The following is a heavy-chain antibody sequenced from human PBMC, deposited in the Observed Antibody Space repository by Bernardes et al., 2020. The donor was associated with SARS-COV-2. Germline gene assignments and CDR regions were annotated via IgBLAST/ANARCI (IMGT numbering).Heavy chain of an antibody. Sequence: GGSLRLSCEASGFTFNNFGMHWVRQAPGKGLEWVAVISYEGSIQHYADSVKGRFTISRDSSKNTVYLQMNTLRPEDTAVYYCAKLRSVLWIHPYYNAMDAWSHGTTVT. CDR2: ISYEGSIQ. CDR3: AKLRSVLWIHPYYNAMDA. CDR1: GFTFNNFG. D-gene: IGHD2-2*01. J-gene: IGHJ6*02. V-gene: IGHV3-30*18.